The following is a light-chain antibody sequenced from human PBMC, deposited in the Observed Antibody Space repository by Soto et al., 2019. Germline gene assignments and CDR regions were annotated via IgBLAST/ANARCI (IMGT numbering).Light chain of an antibody. J-gene: IGKJ3*01. CDR2: KAS. CDR3: QQYNSSLFT. Sequence: DIQMTQSPSTLSASVGDRVTITCRASQSISSWLAWYQQKPGKAPKLLIYKASSLESGVPSRFSGSGSWTEFTLTISSLQPDDFATYYCQQYNSSLFTFGPGTKVDIK. CDR1: QSISSW. V-gene: IGKV1-5*03.